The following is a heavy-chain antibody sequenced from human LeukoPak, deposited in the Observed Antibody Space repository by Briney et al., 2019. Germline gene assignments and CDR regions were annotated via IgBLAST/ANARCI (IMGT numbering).Heavy chain of an antibody. CDR3: AKGGEGGSGWTFYYYGMDV. V-gene: IGHV3-23*01. D-gene: IGHD6-19*01. J-gene: IGHJ6*02. CDR1: GFTFGTYA. Sequence: GGSLRLSCAASGFTFGTYAMSWVRQAPGKGLEWVSAICGSGGSTYYADSVKGRFTISRDNSKNTLYLQMNSLRAEDTAVYYCAKGGEGGSGWTFYYYGMDVWGQGTTVTVSS. CDR2: ICGSGGST.